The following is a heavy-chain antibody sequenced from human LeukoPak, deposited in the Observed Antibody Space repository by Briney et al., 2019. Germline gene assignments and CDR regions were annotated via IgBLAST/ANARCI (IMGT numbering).Heavy chain of an antibody. CDR1: GFTFSSYA. J-gene: IGHJ4*02. D-gene: IGHD3-22*01. V-gene: IGHV3-30*04. Sequence: GGSLRLSWAASGFTFSSYAMHWVRQAPGKGLEWVAVISYDGSNKYYADSVKGRFTISRDNSKNTLYLQMNSLRAEDTAVYYCARDYYDSSGSVTHFDYWGQGTLVTVSS. CDR2: ISYDGSNK. CDR3: ARDYYDSSGSVTHFDY.